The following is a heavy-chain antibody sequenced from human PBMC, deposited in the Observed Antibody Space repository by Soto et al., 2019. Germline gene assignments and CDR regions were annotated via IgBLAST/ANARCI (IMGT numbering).Heavy chain of an antibody. D-gene: IGHD5-18*01. V-gene: IGHV1-46*01. CDR3: ARDGYSYGKALDY. J-gene: IGHJ4*02. Sequence: ASVKVSFKASGYTFTSYYTHWVRQAPGQGLEWMGIINPSGGSTSYAQKFQGRVTMTRDTSTSTVYMELSSLRSEDTAVYYCARDGYSYGKALDYWGQGTLVTVSS. CDR1: GYTFTSYY. CDR2: INPSGGST.